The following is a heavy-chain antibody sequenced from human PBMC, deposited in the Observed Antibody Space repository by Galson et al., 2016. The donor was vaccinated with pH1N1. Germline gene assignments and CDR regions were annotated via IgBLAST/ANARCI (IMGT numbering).Heavy chain of an antibody. CDR1: GDSVSSNSAA. Sequence: CAISGDSVSSNSAAWNWIRQSPSRGLEWLGRTYYRSKWFCNYAVPMQGRITINPDTSKNQFSLQLNSVTPEDTAVYYCARHIPGRAVGVFDCWGQGTLVAVSS. V-gene: IGHV6-1*01. CDR2: TYYRSKWFC. D-gene: IGHD6-19*01. J-gene: IGHJ4*02. CDR3: ARHIPGRAVGVFDC.